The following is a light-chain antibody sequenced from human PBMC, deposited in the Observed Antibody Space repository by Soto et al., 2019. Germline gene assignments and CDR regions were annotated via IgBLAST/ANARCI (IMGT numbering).Light chain of an antibody. J-gene: IGKJ1*01. CDR3: QHYGSSGT. V-gene: IGKV3-20*01. CDR1: QSVGSSY. CDR2: GAS. Sequence: VLTQSPGTPSSSSGERATLSCRASQSVGSSYLAWYQQTPDQAPRLLIYGASNRGTGIPNRFSGSGSGTDFPLTISRMEPEYVAVDYCQHYGSSGTFGQGTKVDIK.